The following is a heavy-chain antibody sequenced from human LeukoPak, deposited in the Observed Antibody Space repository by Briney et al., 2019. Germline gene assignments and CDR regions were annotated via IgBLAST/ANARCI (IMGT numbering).Heavy chain of an antibody. CDR1: GGSISSYY. D-gene: IGHD3-9*01. CDR3: ARGLRYFDQYYFDY. CDR2: IYYSGST. V-gene: IGHV4-59*01. J-gene: IGHJ4*02. Sequence: SETLSLTCTVSGGSISSYYWSWIRQSPGKGLEWIGYIYYSGSTNYNPSLKSRVTISVDTSKNQFSLKLSSVTAADTAVYYCARGLRYFDQYYFDYWGQGTLVTVSS.